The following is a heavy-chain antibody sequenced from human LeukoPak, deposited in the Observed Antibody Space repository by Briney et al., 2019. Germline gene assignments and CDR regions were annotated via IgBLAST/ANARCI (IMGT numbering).Heavy chain of an antibody. CDR2: IYYSGST. CDR1: GGSISSGDYS. J-gene: IGHJ6*02. CDR3: ARGKSAITIFGVVTPPYYYYGMDV. Sequence: IPSETLSLTCTVSGGSISSGDYSWSWIRQPPGKGLEWIGYIYYSGSTYYNPSLKSRVTISVDTSKNQFSLKLSSVTAADTAVYYCARGKSAITIFGVVTPPYYYYGMDVWGQGTTVTVSS. D-gene: IGHD3-3*01. V-gene: IGHV4-30-4*01.